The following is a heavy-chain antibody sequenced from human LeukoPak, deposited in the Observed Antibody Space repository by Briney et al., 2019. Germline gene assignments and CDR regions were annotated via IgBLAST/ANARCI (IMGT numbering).Heavy chain of an antibody. CDR2: ISYDGTNK. D-gene: IGHD3-22*01. CDR1: GFTFSSYA. Sequence: GRSLRLSCAASGFTFSSYAMHWVRQAPGKGLEWVAIISYDGTNKYYADSVKGRFTISRDNSKNTLYLQMNSLRAEDTAVYYCAGGPYYDSSGHLPNYYGMDVWGQGTTVTVSS. V-gene: IGHV3-30*04. J-gene: IGHJ6*02. CDR3: AGGPYYDSSGHLPNYYGMDV.